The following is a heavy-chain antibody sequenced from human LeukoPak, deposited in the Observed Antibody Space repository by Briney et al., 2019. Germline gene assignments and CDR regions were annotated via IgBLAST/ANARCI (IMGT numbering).Heavy chain of an antibody. J-gene: IGHJ4*02. CDR2: IYYSGST. CDR1: GGSFSGYY. D-gene: IGHD1-26*01. Sequence: PSETLSLTCAVYGGSFSGYYWSWIRQPPGKGLEWIGYIYYSGSTNYNPSLKSRVTISVDTSKNQFSLKLSSVTAADTAVYYCARDPPGGGSYYFDYWGQGTLVTVSS. CDR3: ARDPPGGGSYYFDY. V-gene: IGHV4-59*01.